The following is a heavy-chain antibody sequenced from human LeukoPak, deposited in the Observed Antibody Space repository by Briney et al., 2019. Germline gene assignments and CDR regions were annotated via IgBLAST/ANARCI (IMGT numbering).Heavy chain of an antibody. V-gene: IGHV4-34*01. Sequence: SESLSLTCAVYGGSSTGYYWSWVRQPPGDGQEWIGETNPSGSTTYNPSFKSRVNISVDTAKNQFCLMLSSVTAADTAVYYCARGRDIGQSSSSTDPRRPSLNVGNFDYWGQGTLVTVSS. CDR1: GGSSTGYY. D-gene: IGHD6-6*01. J-gene: IGHJ4*02. CDR2: TNPSGST. CDR3: ARGRDIGQSSSSTDPRRPSLNVGNFDY.